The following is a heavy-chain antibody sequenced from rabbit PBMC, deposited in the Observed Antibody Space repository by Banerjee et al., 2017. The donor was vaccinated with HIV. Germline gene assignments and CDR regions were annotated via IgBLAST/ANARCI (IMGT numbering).Heavy chain of an antibody. J-gene: IGHJ4*01. V-gene: IGHV1S45*01. CDR3: ARGGYDANYFNL. CDR1: GFSLSSGYD. D-gene: IGHD6-1*01. CDR2: IYTGSGHT. Sequence: QEQLEESGGDLVKPEGSLPLTCTASGFSLSSGYDMCWVRQAPGKGLEWIGCIYTGSGHTYYASWAKGRFTISKTSSTTVTLQMTSLTAADTATYFCARGGYDANYFNLWGPGTLVTVS.